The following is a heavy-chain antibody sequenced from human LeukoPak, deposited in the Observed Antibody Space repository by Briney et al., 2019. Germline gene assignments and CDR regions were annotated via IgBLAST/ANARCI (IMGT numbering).Heavy chain of an antibody. CDR2: I. J-gene: IGHJ4*02. CDR1: GFTFSRYT. CDR3: ATSRYDSSGYYGIIAY. D-gene: IGHD3-22*01. Sequence: PGGSLRLSCAASGFTFSRYTMNWVRQAPGKGLEWVSSIKGRFTISRDNAKNSLYLRMNSLRAEDTAVYYCATSRYDSSGYYGIIAYWGQGTLVTVSS. V-gene: IGHV3-21*01.